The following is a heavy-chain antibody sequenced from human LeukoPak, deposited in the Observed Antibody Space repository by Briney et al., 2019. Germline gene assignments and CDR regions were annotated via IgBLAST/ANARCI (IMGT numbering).Heavy chain of an antibody. CDR1: GGSISSYY. CDR2: INHSGSN. D-gene: IGHD3-3*01. J-gene: IGHJ4*02. Sequence: SETLSLTCTVSGGSISSYYWSWLRQPPGQGLEWIGEINHSGSNNYNPSLKSRVTISVDTSKNQFSLKLSSVTAADTAVYYCARLETGADFDYWGQGTLVTVSS. V-gene: IGHV4-34*01. CDR3: ARLETGADFDY.